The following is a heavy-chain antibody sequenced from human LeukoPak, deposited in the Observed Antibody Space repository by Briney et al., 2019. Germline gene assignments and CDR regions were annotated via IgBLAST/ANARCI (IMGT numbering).Heavy chain of an antibody. D-gene: IGHD1-7*01. CDR1: GCSFTTYW. CDR3: ARLPLELSSVSSDY. CDR2: TDPSDSYT. V-gene: IGHV5-10-1*01. Sequence: GESLQISCKGSGCSFTTYWISWVRQMPGKRQEWMGRTDPSDSYTNYSPSFQGHVTISADKSISTAYLQWSSLKASDTAMYYCARLPLELSSVSSDYWGQGTLVTVSS. J-gene: IGHJ4*02.